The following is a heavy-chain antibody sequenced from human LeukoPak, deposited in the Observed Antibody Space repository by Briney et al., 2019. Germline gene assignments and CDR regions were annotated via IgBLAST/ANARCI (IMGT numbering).Heavy chain of an antibody. Sequence: GGSLRLSCVASGITFSSYSMNWVRQAPGKGLEWVSYISSFSGTINYADSVKGRSTISRDNAKNSLYLQVNSLTAEDTAVYYCARDHYDFWSGYFNFYYFDYWGQGTLVTVSS. D-gene: IGHD3-3*01. J-gene: IGHJ4*02. CDR2: ISSFSGTI. CDR3: ARDHYDFWSGYFNFYYFDY. V-gene: IGHV3-48*04. CDR1: GITFSSYS.